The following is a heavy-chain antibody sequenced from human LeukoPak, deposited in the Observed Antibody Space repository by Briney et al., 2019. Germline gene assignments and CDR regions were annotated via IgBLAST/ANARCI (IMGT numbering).Heavy chain of an antibody. J-gene: IGHJ5*02. CDR2: IYTSGNT. V-gene: IGHV4-4*09. D-gene: IGHD3-10*01. CDR3: ARRGTWFDP. Sequence: PSETLSLTCTVSGGSFNSFFWSWVRQPPGKGLEWIGYIYTSGNTYYSPSLKSRVTISLDTSKNQLSLRLISVTAADTAVYYCARRGTWFDPWGQGTLVTVS. CDR1: GGSFNSFF.